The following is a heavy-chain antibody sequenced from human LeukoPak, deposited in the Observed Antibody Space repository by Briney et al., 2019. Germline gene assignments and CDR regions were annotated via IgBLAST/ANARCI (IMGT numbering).Heavy chain of an antibody. CDR2: ISSSSSTI. V-gene: IGHV3-48*02. Sequence: PGGSLRLSCAASGFTFSSYSMNWVRQAPGKGLEWVSYISSSSSTIYYADSVKGRFTISRDNAKNSLYLQMNSLRDEDTAVYYCARVEAMITFGGVIVAADYWGQGTLVTVSS. CDR3: ARVEAMITFGGVIVAADY. CDR1: GFTFSSYS. J-gene: IGHJ4*02. D-gene: IGHD3-16*02.